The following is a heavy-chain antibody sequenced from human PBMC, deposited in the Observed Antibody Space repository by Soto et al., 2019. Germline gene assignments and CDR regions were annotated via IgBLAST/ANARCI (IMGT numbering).Heavy chain of an antibody. V-gene: IGHV4-59*01. CDR2: IYYSGST. CDR1: GGSISSYY. D-gene: IGHD3-16*02. CDR3: ARVFLSPAYTYYDYIWGSYRSTDAFDI. J-gene: IGHJ3*02. Sequence: QVQLQESGPGLVKPSETLSLTCTVSGGSISSYYWSWIRQPPGKGLEWIGYIYYSGSTNYNPSLKSRVTISVDTSKNQFSLKLSSVTAADTAVYYCARVFLSPAYTYYDYIWGSYRSTDAFDIWGQGTMVTVSS.